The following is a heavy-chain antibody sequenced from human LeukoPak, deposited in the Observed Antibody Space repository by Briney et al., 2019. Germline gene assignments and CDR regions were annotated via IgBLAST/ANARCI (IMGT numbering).Heavy chain of an antibody. CDR3: VRDLYRIVVVPHYFDY. V-gene: IGHV3-48*03. Sequence: PGGSLRLSCAASGFTFSSYEMNWVRQAPGKGLEWVSYISSSGSTIYYADSVKGRFTISRDNAKNSLYLQMNSLRAEDTAVYYCVRDLYRIVVVPHYFDYWGQGTLVTVSS. CDR1: GFTFSSYE. D-gene: IGHD3-22*01. CDR2: ISSSGSTI. J-gene: IGHJ4*02.